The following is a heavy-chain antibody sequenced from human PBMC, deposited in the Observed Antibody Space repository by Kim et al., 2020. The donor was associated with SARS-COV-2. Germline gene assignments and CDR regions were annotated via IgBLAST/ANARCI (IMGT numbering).Heavy chain of an antibody. CDR2: ISGYNGDT. J-gene: IGHJ4*02. V-gene: IGHV1-18*01. CDR3: ARSTAHYYDTQLRDY. D-gene: IGHD3-22*01. Sequence: ASVKVSCKASGYTFTSFAISWVRQAPGQGLEWMGWISGYNGDTTSAQKFQGRVTLTKDTSTSTAYMELRSLRSDDTAVYYCARSTAHYYDTQLRDYCGQG. CDR1: GYTFTSFA.